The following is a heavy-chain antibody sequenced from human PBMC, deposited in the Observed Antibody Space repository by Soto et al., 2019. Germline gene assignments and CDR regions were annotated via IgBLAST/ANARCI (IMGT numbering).Heavy chain of an antibody. V-gene: IGHV4-34*01. CDR3: ARLLGYCSSTSCFMRRYYFDY. CDR1: GGSFSGYY. Sequence: SETLSLTCAVYGGSFSGYYWSWIRQPPGKGLEWIGEINHSGSTNYNPSLKSRVTISVDTSKNQFSLKLSSVTAADTAVYYCARLLGYCSSTSCFMRRYYFDYWGQGTLVTVSS. D-gene: IGHD2-2*01. CDR2: INHSGST. J-gene: IGHJ4*02.